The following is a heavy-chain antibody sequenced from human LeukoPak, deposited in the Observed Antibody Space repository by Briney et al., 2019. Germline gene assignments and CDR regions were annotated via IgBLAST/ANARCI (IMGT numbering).Heavy chain of an antibody. Sequence: GESLQISCQGSGYNFPTSWIGWVRQMPGKGLEWMGIIYPGDSDTRYSPPFQGQVTISADKSITTAYLQWSSLKASDTAIYFCARRSTGYWYFDLWGRGTRIIVSS. V-gene: IGHV5-51*01. CDR2: IYPGDSDT. D-gene: IGHD3-22*01. CDR1: GYNFPTSW. J-gene: IGHJ2*01. CDR3: ARRSTGYWYFDL.